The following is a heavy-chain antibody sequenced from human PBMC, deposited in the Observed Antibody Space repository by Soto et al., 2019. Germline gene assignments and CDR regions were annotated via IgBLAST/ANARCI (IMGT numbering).Heavy chain of an antibody. D-gene: IGHD3-3*01. Sequence: ATVKVSCKASGYTFTSYGISWVRQAPGQGLEWMGWISAYNGSTNYAQKLQGRVTMTTDTSTSTAYMELRSLRSDDTAVYYCARDRSSGYYANNWFDPWGQGTLVTVSS. CDR2: ISAYNGST. CDR1: GYTFTSYG. J-gene: IGHJ5*02. CDR3: ARDRSSGYYANNWFDP. V-gene: IGHV1-18*01.